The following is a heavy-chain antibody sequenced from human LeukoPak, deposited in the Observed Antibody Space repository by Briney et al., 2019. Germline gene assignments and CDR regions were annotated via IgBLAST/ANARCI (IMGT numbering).Heavy chain of an antibody. J-gene: IGHJ5*02. V-gene: IGHV3-9*01. CDR2: INWLGGNA. D-gene: IGHD3-22*01. CDR3: AKAINHYYDSSGYFQT. CDR1: GFTFHDYA. Sequence: PGGSLRLPCAASGFTFHDYAMHWVRQVPGKGLEWVSGINWLGGNAHYADSVKGRFTISRDNAKNSLYLEMNSLSTEDTAFYYCAKAINHYYDSSGYFQTWGQGALVTVSS.